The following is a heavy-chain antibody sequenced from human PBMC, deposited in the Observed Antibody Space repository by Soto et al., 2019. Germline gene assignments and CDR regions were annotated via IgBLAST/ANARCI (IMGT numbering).Heavy chain of an antibody. D-gene: IGHD6-13*01. CDR3: ARAAIHGSSWYFWFDP. CDR1: GGTFSSHA. Sequence: SVKVSCKTSGGTFSSHAINWVHQAPGQGLEWMGGIIPMFGTTNYAQKFKGRVTISADESTSTAYMELSSLRSEDAAVYYCARAAIHGSSWYFWFDPWGQGTLVTVSS. J-gene: IGHJ5*02. V-gene: IGHV1-69*13. CDR2: IIPMFGTT.